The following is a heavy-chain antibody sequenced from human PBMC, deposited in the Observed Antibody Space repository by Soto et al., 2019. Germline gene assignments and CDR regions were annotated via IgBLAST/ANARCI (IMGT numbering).Heavy chain of an antibody. J-gene: IGHJ5*01. D-gene: IGHD3-22*01. CDR3: AREARPPTTYDSSGYYYWFDY. Sequence: SVKVSCKASGGTFSSYAISWVRQAPGQGLEWMGGIIPIFGTANYAQKFQGRVTITADESTSTAYMELSSLRSEDTAVYYCAREARPPTTYDSSGYYYWFDYWGQGTLVTVYS. CDR2: IIPIFGTA. CDR1: GGTFSSYA. V-gene: IGHV1-69*13.